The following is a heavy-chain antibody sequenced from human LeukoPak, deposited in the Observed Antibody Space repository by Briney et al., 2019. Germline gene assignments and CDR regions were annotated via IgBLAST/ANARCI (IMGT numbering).Heavy chain of an antibody. CDR3: ASSCSWYRFDF. D-gene: IGHD6-13*01. J-gene: IGHJ5*01. CDR1: GDSVSSSDYY. V-gene: IGHV4-39*01. Sequence: SETLSLTCTVSGDSVSSSDYYWVWLRQPPGKGLEWIGTVSYNGITYYPPSLQSRLSISIDTPKNQFSLTLTSVTAADTAVYYCASSCSWYRFDFWGQGTLATVSS. CDR2: VSYNGIT.